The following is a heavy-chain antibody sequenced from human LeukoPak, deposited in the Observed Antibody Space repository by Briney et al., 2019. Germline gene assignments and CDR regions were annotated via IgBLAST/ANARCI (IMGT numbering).Heavy chain of an antibody. V-gene: IGHV3-30*18. D-gene: IGHD4-17*01. CDR1: GFTFSSYG. J-gene: IGHJ4*02. Sequence: GGSLRLSCAASGFTFSSYGMHWVRQAPGKGLEWVAVISYDGSNKYYADSVKGRFTISRDNSKNTLYLQMNSLRAEDTAVYYCAKAPRYGDYETLHYWGQGVLVTVSS. CDR3: AKAPRYGDYETLHY. CDR2: ISYDGSNK.